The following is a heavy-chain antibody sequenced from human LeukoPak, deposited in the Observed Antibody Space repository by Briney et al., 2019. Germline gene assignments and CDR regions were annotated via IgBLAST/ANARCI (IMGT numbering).Heavy chain of an antibody. V-gene: IGHV3-48*03. CDR1: GFMLNTYE. D-gene: IGHD3-10*01. CDR2: ISYNGRAI. J-gene: IGHJ6*03. Sequence: GGSLRLSCAASGFMLNTYEMNWVRQAPGKGLEWLSYISYNGRAIYYADSVKGRFTISRDNARDSLYLQMNSLRAEDTALYYCARVAPYYYGSGSYQIARYYYYYYMDVWGKGTTVTVSS. CDR3: ARVAPYYYGSGSYQIARYYYYYYMDV.